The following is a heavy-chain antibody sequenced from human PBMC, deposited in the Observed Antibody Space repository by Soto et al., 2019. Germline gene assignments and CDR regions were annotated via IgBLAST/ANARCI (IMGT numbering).Heavy chain of an antibody. Sequence: QVQLVQSGAEVKTPGSSVKVSCKASGGSLSNYGISWVRQAPGQGLEWMGAIIPVFGTPNYAQKFQDRVTIPADESTTTVYMEVRSLTSEDTAVYYCARGEATKIVVTTYYAMDVWGQGTTVTVSS. CDR3: ARGEATKIVVTTYYAMDV. CDR1: GGSLSNYG. CDR2: IIPVFGTP. V-gene: IGHV1-69*12. J-gene: IGHJ6*02. D-gene: IGHD3-22*01.